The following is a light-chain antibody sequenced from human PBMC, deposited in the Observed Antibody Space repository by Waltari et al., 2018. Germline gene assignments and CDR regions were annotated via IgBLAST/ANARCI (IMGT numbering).Light chain of an antibody. CDR3: QKYDSAPAIT. V-gene: IGKV1-27*01. J-gene: IGKJ5*01. Sequence: DIQMTQSPPSLSASIGDRVTITCRASQGIRNYLAWYQQKPGKVPKLMIYAASILQQGVPSRLSGSGSGTDFTLAISSLQPEDVSTYYCQKYDSAPAITFGQGTRLEIK. CDR2: AAS. CDR1: QGIRNY.